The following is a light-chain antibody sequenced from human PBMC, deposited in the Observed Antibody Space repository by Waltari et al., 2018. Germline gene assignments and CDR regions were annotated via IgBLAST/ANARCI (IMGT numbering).Light chain of an antibody. CDR2: AAS. V-gene: IGKV3D-20*02. Sequence: LTQSPVTLSLSPGERATLACRASQNIGTYLVWYQQQPGQAPRLLMYAASRRATGIPDRFSGSGSGTDFSLTISRLEPEDFAVYYCQNHERLPATFGQGTKVEIK. CDR1: QNIGTY. CDR3: QNHERLPAT. J-gene: IGKJ1*01.